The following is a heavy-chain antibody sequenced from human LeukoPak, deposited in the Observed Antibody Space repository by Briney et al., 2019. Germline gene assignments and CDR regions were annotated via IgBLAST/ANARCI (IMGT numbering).Heavy chain of an antibody. Sequence: GGSLRLSCAASGFTFCDYYMSWIRQAPGKGLEWVSYISSSSSYTNYADSVKGRFTISRDNAKNSLYLQMNSLRAEDTAVYYCARRRDPDWFGEFDYWGQGTLVTVSS. D-gene: IGHD3-10*01. J-gene: IGHJ4*02. CDR1: GFTFCDYY. CDR2: ISSSSSYT. CDR3: ARRRDPDWFGEFDY. V-gene: IGHV3-11*03.